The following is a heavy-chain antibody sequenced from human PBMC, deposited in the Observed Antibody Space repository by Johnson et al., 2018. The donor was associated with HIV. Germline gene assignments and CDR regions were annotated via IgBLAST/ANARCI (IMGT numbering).Heavy chain of an antibody. V-gene: IGHV3-20*04. D-gene: IGHD3-10*01. CDR2: INWNGGST. Sequence: EVQLLESGGGVVRPGGSLRLSCAASGVTFDDYGMSWVRQAPGKGLEWVSGINWNGGSTGYADSVKGRITISRDNAKNSLYLQMNSLRAEDTALYYCASLVPYYYGRGAFDIWGQGTMVTVSS. CDR3: ASLVPYYYGRGAFDI. CDR1: GVTFDDYG. J-gene: IGHJ3*02.